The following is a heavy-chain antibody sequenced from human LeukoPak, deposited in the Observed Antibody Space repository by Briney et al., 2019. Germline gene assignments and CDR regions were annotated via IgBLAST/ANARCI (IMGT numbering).Heavy chain of an antibody. CDR3: ARDQGSFDY. CDR1: GFSFSSYW. V-gene: IGHV3-74*01. J-gene: IGHJ4*02. CDR2: IHSDGIGT. Sequence: GGSLRLSCAASGFSFSSYWMHWIRQAPGRGLVWVSRIHSDGIGTSYADSVRGRFIISRDNAKNTLYLQMNSLRAEDTAVYYCARDQGSFDYWGQGTLVTVSS.